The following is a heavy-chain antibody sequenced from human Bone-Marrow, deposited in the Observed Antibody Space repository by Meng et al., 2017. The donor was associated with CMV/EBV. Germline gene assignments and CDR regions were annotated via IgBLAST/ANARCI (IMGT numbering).Heavy chain of an antibody. CDR3: LGRDGYIFDY. V-gene: IGHV1-2*02. CDR1: GYTFTAHY. J-gene: IGHJ4*02. D-gene: IGHD5-24*01. CDR2: IHPHRGDT. Sequence: ASVKVSCKASGYTFTAHYFHWVRQAPGQGLEWMGWIHPHRGDTNYAQQFQGRVTMTRDTSISTAYMELSRLRSDDTAVYYCLGRDGYIFDYWGQGTLVTVSS.